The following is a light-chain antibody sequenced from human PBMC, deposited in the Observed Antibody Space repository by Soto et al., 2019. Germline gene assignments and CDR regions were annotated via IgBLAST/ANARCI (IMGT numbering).Light chain of an antibody. CDR3: QQSYSIPYT. V-gene: IGKV1-39*01. Sequence: DIQMTQSPSSPSASVGDRLTITCRSSQGIGSYLNWYQVKPGKAPQLLIYGASNLQSGVPSRFSGSGSGTDFTLTISNLQPEDFAIYSCQQSYSIPYTFGQGTKL. CDR2: GAS. J-gene: IGKJ2*01. CDR1: QGIGSY.